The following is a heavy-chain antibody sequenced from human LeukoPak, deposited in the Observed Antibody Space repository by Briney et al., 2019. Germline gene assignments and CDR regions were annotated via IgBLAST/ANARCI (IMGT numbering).Heavy chain of an antibody. CDR1: GFTFSSYG. CDR2: IWYDGSNK. V-gene: IGHV3-33*06. Sequence: PGRSLRLSCAASGFTFSSYGMHWVRQAPGKGLEWVAVIWYDGSNKYYGDSVKGRFTISRDNSKNTLYLQMNSLRAEDTAVYYCAKGFRQQALDAFDIWGQGTMVTVSS. CDR3: AKGFRQQALDAFDI. D-gene: IGHD6-13*01. J-gene: IGHJ3*02.